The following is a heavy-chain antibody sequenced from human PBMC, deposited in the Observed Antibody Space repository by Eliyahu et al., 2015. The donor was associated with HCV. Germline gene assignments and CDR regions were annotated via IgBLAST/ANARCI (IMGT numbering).Heavy chain of an antibody. D-gene: IGHD5-24*01. CDR1: GFTFSSYW. CDR3: ARATRWLQWCFDY. CDR2: IKQDGSEK. J-gene: IGHJ4*02. Sequence: EVQLVESGGGLVQPGGSLRLSCAASGFTFSSYWMSWVRQAPGKGLEWVANIKQDGSEKYYVDSVKGRFTISRDNAKNSLYLQMNSLRAEDTAVYYCARATRWLQWCFDYWGQGTLVTVSS. V-gene: IGHV3-7*03.